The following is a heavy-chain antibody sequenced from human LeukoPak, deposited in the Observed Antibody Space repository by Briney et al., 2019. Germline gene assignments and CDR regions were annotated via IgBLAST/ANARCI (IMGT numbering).Heavy chain of an antibody. V-gene: IGHV4-4*07. D-gene: IGHD3-10*01. CDR2: IYTSGST. Sequence: SETLSLTCTVSGGSISSYYWSWIRQPAGKGLEWIGRIYTSGSTNYNPSLKGRVTMSVDTSKNQFSLKLSSVTAADTAVYYCARDRSTSSGRYYHLFDYWGQGTLVTVSS. CDR3: ARDRSTSSGRYYHLFDY. J-gene: IGHJ4*02. CDR1: GGSISSYY.